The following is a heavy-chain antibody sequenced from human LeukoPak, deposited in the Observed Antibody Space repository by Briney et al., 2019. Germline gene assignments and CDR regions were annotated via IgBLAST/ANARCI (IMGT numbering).Heavy chain of an antibody. V-gene: IGHV4-39*02. CDR1: GGSISSSSYY. Sequence: SETLSLTCTVSGGSISSSSYYWGWIRQPPGKGLEWIGSIYYGGSTYYNPSLKSRVTISVDTSKNQFSLKLSSVTAADTAVYYCARDQGYNRFDPWGQGTLVTVSS. J-gene: IGHJ5*02. CDR3: ARDQGYNRFDP. CDR2: IYYGGST.